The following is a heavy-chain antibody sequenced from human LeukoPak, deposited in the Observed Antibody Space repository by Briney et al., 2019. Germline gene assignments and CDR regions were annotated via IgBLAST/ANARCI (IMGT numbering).Heavy chain of an antibody. J-gene: IGHJ4*02. D-gene: IGHD6-6*01. V-gene: IGHV4-30-4*01. Sequence: SQTLSLTCTVSGGSISSGDYYWSWIRQPPGKGLEWIGYIYYSGSTYYNPSLKSRVTISVDTSKNQFSLKLSSVTAADTAVYYCARAARPASVGHDYWGQGTLVTVSS. CDR2: IYYSGST. CDR1: GGSISSGDYY. CDR3: ARAARPASVGHDY.